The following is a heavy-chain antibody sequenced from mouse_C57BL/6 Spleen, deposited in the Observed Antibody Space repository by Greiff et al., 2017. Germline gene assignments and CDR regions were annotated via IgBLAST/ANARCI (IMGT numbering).Heavy chain of an antibody. Sequence: QVQLQQPGAELVKPGASVKLSCKASGYTFTSYWMQWVKQRPGQGLEWIGEIDPSDSYTNYNQKFKGKATLTVDTSSSTAYMQLSSLTSEDSAVYYCARSGGLGGWGKGTTLSVA. J-gene: IGHJ2*01. CDR2: IDPSDSYT. CDR1: GYTFTSYW. D-gene: IGHD3-1*01. CDR3: ARSGGLGG. V-gene: IGHV1-50*01.